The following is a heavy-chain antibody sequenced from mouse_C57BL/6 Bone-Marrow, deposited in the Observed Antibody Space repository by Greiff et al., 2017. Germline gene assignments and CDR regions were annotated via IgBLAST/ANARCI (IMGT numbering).Heavy chain of an antibody. J-gene: IGHJ2*01. Sequence: EVKLMESGVGLVKPGGSLKLSCAASGFTFSSYAMSWVRQTPEKRLEWVATISDGGSYTYYPDNVKGRFTISRDNAKNNLYLQMSHLKSEDTAMYYCASTYDGYYNYWGQGTTLTVSS. CDR1: GFTFSSYA. D-gene: IGHD2-3*01. CDR2: ISDGGSYT. V-gene: IGHV5-4*03. CDR3: ASTYDGYYNY.